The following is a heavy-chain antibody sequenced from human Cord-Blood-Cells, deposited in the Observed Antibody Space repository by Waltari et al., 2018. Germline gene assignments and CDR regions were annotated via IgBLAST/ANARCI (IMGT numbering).Heavy chain of an antibody. J-gene: IGHJ6*02. D-gene: IGHD6-13*01. CDR1: GYTFTSYG. CDR2: ISAYNGHT. CDR3: ARDVYSSSWYYYYGMDI. Sequence: QVQLVQSGAEVKKPGASVKVSCKASGYTFTSYGISWVRHAAGQGLEWMGWISAYNGHTNYAQKLQGRVTMTTDTSTSTAYMELRSLRSDDTAVYYCARDVYSSSWYYYYGMDIWGQGTTVTVSS. V-gene: IGHV1-18*01.